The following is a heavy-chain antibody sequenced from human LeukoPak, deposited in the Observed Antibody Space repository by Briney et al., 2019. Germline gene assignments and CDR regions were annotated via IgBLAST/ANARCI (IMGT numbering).Heavy chain of an antibody. CDR2: VSNSGTT. Sequence: PSETLSLTCTVSGGSISHYYWSWIRPPPGKGLEWIGYVSNSGTTNYRPSLRSRVTVSVDTSQNHVSLKLTSMTAADTGLYYCARHHSSAYPFDYWGQGTLVTVSS. J-gene: IGHJ4*02. CDR1: GGSISHYY. D-gene: IGHD5-12*01. V-gene: IGHV4-59*08. CDR3: ARHHSSAYPFDY.